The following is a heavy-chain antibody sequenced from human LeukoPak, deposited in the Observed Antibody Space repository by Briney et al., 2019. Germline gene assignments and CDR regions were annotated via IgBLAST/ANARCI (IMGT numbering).Heavy chain of an antibody. J-gene: IGHJ3*02. D-gene: IGHD3-3*01. CDR2: IKQDGSEK. CDR3: ARVGGNTGRYYDFWSGSRKDAFDI. CDR1: GFTFGSYW. Sequence: GGSLRLSCAASGFTFGSYWMSWVRQAPGKGLEWVANIKQDGSEKYYVDSVKGRFTISRDNAKNSLYLQMNSLRAEDTAVYYCARVGGNTGRYYDFWSGSRKDAFDIWGQGTMVTVSS. V-gene: IGHV3-7*01.